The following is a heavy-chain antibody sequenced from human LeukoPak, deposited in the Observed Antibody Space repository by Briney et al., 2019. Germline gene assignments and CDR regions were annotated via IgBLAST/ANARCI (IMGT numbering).Heavy chain of an antibody. Sequence: ASVEVSCKASGYTFTGYYMHWVRQAPGQGLEWMGWINPNSGGTNYAQKFQGRVTMTRDTSISTAYMELSRLRSDDTAVYYCARAEDIVVVVAATPHFDYWGQGTLVTVSP. D-gene: IGHD2-15*01. CDR3: ARAEDIVVVVAATPHFDY. CDR2: INPNSGGT. CDR1: GYTFTGYY. V-gene: IGHV1-2*02. J-gene: IGHJ4*02.